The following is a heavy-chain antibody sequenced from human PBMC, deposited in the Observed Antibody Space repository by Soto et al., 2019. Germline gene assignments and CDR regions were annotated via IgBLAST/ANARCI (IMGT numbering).Heavy chain of an antibody. V-gene: IGHV1-69*13. CDR3: ARDRFGRFGELSGSFDY. CDR1: GGTFSSYA. CDR2: IIPIFGTA. D-gene: IGHD3-10*01. J-gene: IGHJ4*02. Sequence: SVKVSCKASGGTFSSYAISCVLRSALQGLEWMGGIIPIFGTANYAQKFQGRVTITADESTSTAYMELSSLRSEDTAVYYCARDRFGRFGELSGSFDYWGQGTLVTVSS.